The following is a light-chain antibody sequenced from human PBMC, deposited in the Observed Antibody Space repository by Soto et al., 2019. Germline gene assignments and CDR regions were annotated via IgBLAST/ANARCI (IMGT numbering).Light chain of an antibody. CDR1: QGIRTY. V-gene: IGKV3D-11*01. J-gene: IGKJ3*01. Sequence: DIVLTQSPATLSLSAGESATLSCKASQGIRTYLAWYQQRPGQAPRLLVFDASYRATGTPARFSGSGSGTDFTLTINSLEPEDFAVYYCQPRCDWPLTFSPGTK. CDR2: DAS. CDR3: QPRCDWPLT.